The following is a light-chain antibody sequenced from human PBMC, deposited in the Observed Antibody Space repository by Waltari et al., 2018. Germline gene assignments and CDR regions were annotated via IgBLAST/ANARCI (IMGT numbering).Light chain of an antibody. J-gene: IGLJ2*01. V-gene: IGLV1-40*01. CDR1: SSNIGAGYD. CDR3: QSYDSSLSGVI. Sequence: QSVLTQPPSVSGAPGQRITISCTGTSSNIGAGYDVHWYLQLPGTAPKLLILRNNNRPSRVPHRVPASKSDTSASLAITGLQAEDEADYYGQSYDSSLSGVIVGRGTKLTVL. CDR2: RNN.